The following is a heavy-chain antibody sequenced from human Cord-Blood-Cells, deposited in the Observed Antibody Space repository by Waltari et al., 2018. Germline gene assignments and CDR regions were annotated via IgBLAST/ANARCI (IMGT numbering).Heavy chain of an antibody. J-gene: IGHJ5*02. Sequence: QVQLVQSGAEVKKPGSSVKVSCKASGGTFSSYAISWVRQAPGQGLEWMGGIMPIFGTANYEQKFQGRVTITADESTSTAYMELSSLRSEDTAVYYCARVGYDSSGYTTGWFDPWGQGTLVTVSS. V-gene: IGHV1-69*01. CDR2: IMPIFGTA. CDR1: GGTFSSYA. CDR3: ARVGYDSSGYTTGWFDP. D-gene: IGHD3-22*01.